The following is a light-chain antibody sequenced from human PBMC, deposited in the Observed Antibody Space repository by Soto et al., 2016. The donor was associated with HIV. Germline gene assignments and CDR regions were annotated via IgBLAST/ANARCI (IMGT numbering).Light chain of an antibody. V-gene: IGLV3-21*03. Sequence: SYELTQSPSVSVAPGKTAKITCEGNNIGSKSVHWYQQKPGQAPVLVVFDDSDRPSGIPERFSGSNSGDTATLTISRVEGGDEADYYCQVWDSRSGRLVFGGGTKLTVL. CDR3: QVWDSRSGRLV. J-gene: IGLJ2*01. CDR1: NIGSKS. CDR2: DDS.